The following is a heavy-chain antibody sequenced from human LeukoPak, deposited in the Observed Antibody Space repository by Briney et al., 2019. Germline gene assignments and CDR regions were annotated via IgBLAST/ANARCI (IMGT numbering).Heavy chain of an antibody. J-gene: IGHJ4*02. V-gene: IGHV3-30*04. Sequence: PEGSLRLSCVASGFSLTSYAMHWVRQAPGKGLEWVTILSSDGITQNYADSVRGRFTISRDDSKKTLYLQMNSLRREDTAIYYCARGAPRVVAFDHWGQGALVTVSS. CDR3: ARGAPRVVAFDH. D-gene: IGHD3-22*01. CDR1: GFSLTSYA. CDR2: LSSDGITQ.